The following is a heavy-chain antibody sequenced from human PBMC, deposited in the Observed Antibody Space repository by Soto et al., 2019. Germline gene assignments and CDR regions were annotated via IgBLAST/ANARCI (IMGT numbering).Heavy chain of an antibody. J-gene: IGHJ4*02. D-gene: IGHD3-22*01. CDR3: ARMYYYVSRGPISYLDY. CDR1: GGSISSSSYY. CDR2: IYYSGST. Sequence: ETLSLTCSVSGGSISSSSYYWGWIRLPPRKGLEWIWSIYYSGSTYYNPSLQRRVTISVDMSKNQFSLKLSSVTAADTAVYYCARMYYYVSRGPISYLDYWGQGTVVTVSS. V-gene: IGHV4-39*01.